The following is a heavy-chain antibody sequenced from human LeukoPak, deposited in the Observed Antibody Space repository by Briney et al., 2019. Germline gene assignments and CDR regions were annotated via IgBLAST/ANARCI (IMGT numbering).Heavy chain of an antibody. CDR3: ARAPIRYCSAGTCCSHFDN. CDR2: IYSSGST. V-gene: IGHV4-4*07. D-gene: IGHD2-15*01. CDR1: GGSISSHY. J-gene: IGHJ4*02. Sequence: PSETLSLTCTVSGGSISSHYWSWIRQPAGKGLECIGRIYSSGSTSYNPSLKSRVTMSVDTSRNQFSLKLSSVTAADTAMYYCARAPIRYCSAGTCCSHFDNWGQGTLVTVSS.